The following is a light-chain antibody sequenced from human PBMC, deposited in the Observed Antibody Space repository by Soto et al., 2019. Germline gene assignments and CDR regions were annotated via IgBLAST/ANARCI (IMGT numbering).Light chain of an antibody. V-gene: IGKV1-5*03. J-gene: IGKJ2*01. CDR3: QQYNGYPHT. CDR2: KAS. CDR1: QSISTR. Sequence: DIQMTQSPSTLSASVGDRVTITCRASQSISTRLAWYQQKPGKAPKILIYKASSLRNGVPSRFSGSGSGTEFALTINSLQPDDFARDYCQQYNGYPHTFGQGTTLEIK.